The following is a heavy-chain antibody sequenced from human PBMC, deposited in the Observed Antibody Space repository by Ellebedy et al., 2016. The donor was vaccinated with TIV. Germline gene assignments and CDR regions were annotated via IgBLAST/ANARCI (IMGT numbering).Heavy chain of an antibody. CDR1: GFTFSSYW. CDR3: ARVAGEQWLVRYFQH. CDR2: IKQDGSEK. D-gene: IGHD6-19*01. J-gene: IGHJ1*01. V-gene: IGHV3-7*01. Sequence: GGSLRLSXAASGFTFSSYWMSWVRQAPGKGLEWVANIKQDGSEKYYVDSVKGRFTISRDNAKNSLYLQMNSLRAEDTAVYYCARVAGEQWLVRYFQHWGQGTLVTVSS.